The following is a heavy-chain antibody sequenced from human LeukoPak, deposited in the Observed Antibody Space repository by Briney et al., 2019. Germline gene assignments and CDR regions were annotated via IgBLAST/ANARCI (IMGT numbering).Heavy chain of an antibody. D-gene: IGHD3-3*01. Sequence: GGSLRLSCAASGFTFSSYSMNWVRQAPGKGLEWVSSISSSSSYIYYADSVKGRFTISRDNAKNSLYLQMNSLRAEDTAVYYCAGGQTGGFLYDFWSGYPGPFDYWGQGTLVTVSS. CDR1: GFTFSSYS. CDR3: AGGQTGGFLYDFWSGYPGPFDY. V-gene: IGHV3-21*01. CDR2: ISSSSSYI. J-gene: IGHJ4*02.